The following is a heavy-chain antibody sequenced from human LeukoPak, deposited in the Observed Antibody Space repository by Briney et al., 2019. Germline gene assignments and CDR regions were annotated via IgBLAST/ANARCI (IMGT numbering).Heavy chain of an antibody. D-gene: IGHD5-24*01. CDR2: INHSGST. V-gene: IGHV4-34*01. J-gene: IGHJ3*02. CDR3: ARDEVEMATIYGAFDI. Sequence: SETLSLTCAVYGGSFSGYYWSWIRQPPGKGLEWIGEINHSGSTNYNPSLKSRVTISVDTSKNQFSLKLSSVTAADTAVYYCARDEVEMATIYGAFDIWGQGTMVTVSS. CDR1: GGSFSGYY.